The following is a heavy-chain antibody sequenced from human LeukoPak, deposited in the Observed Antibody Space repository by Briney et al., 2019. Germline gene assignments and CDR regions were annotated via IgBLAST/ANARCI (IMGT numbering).Heavy chain of an antibody. D-gene: IGHD2-21*01. J-gene: IGHJ6*03. Sequence: SETLSLTCTVSGGSISSSSYYWSWIRQPPGKGLEWIGYIYYSGSTNYNPSLKSRVTISVDTSKNQFSLKLSSVTAADTAVYYCAATYCGGDCHYYYYYYYMDVWGKGTTVTVSS. CDR3: AATYCGGDCHYYYYYYYMDV. CDR1: GGSISSSSYY. CDR2: IYYSGST. V-gene: IGHV4-61*01.